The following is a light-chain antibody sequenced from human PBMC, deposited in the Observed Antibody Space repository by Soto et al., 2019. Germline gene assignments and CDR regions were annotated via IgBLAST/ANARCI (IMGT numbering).Light chain of an antibody. Sequence: EMVLTQSPGTLSLSPGERATLSCRSSQSVSSSYLAWYQQKPGQAPRLLTYGASSRATGIPDRFSGSGSGTEFTLTISRLEPEDFAVYYCQQYGRSPPITFGQGTRLEI. CDR1: QSVSSSY. CDR2: GAS. V-gene: IGKV3-20*01. J-gene: IGKJ5*01. CDR3: QQYGRSPPIT.